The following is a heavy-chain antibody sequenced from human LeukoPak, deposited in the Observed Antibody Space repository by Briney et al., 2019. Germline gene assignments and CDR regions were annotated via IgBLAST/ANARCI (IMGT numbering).Heavy chain of an antibody. V-gene: IGHV3-53*01. CDR2: IYVGGSI. CDR3: ASGSGSYYNAFDC. Sequence: GGSLRLSCAASGITVSGTYMSWVRQAPGKGLEWVSIIYVGGSIYYADSVKGRFTISRDNAKNTVYLQMNSLRAEDTAFYYCASGSGSYYNAFDCWGQGTLVTVSS. J-gene: IGHJ4*02. D-gene: IGHD3-10*01. CDR1: GITVSGTY.